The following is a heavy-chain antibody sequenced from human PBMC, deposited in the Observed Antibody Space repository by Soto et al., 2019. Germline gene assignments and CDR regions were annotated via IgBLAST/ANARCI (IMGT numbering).Heavy chain of an antibody. CDR3: AGTTSHQWYYMDV. D-gene: IGHD1-7*01. J-gene: IGHJ6*03. V-gene: IGHV6-1*01. CDR1: GDSVSSNSAA. CDR2: TYYRSRWYN. Sequence: SHTLSLTCAISGDSVSSNSAAWNWIRPSPSRGLEWLARTYYRSRWYNDYAVSVRSRITVNPDTSKNQFSLQLTSVTPEDTAVYYCAGTTSHQWYYMDVWGKGTTVTVSS.